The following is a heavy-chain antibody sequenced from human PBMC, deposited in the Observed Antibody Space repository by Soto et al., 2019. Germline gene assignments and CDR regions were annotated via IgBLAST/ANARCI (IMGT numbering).Heavy chain of an antibody. CDR1: GGSISSGGYY. V-gene: IGHV4-31*03. CDR3: ARQGVTMVRGVIINLQYFDY. D-gene: IGHD3-10*01. J-gene: IGHJ4*02. CDR2: IYYSGST. Sequence: QVQLQESGPGLVKPSQTLSLTCTVSGGSISSGGYYWSWIRQHPGKGLGWIGYIYYSGSTYYNPSLKSRVTISVDTSKNQFSLKLSSVTAADTAVYYCARQGVTMVRGVIINLQYFDYWGQGTLVTVSS.